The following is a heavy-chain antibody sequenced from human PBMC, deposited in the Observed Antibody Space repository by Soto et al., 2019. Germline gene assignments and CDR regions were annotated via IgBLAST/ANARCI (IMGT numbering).Heavy chain of an antibody. CDR2: INAYNGNT. CDR3: ARAPAYSSNWFPIDY. V-gene: IGHV1-18*01. CDR1: GYTFTNYG. J-gene: IGHJ4*02. Sequence: QVQLVQSVAEMKKPGASVKVSCKASGYTFTNYGISWVRQAPGQGLEWMGWINAYNGNTNYAPKLQGRVTMTTDTSTSTAYMGLRSLRSDDTAVFYCARAPAYSSNWFPIDYWGQGTLVTVSS. D-gene: IGHD6-13*01.